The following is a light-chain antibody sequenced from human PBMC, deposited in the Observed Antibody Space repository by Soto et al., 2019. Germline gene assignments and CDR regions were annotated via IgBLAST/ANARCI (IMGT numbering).Light chain of an antibody. CDR1: QSISSW. J-gene: IGKJ1*01. V-gene: IGKV1-5*03. CDR2: KAS. CDR3: QQYHSYRT. Sequence: DIPMTQSPSSLSASVGDRVTITCRASQSISSWLAWYQQKPGKAPKLLIYKASSLESGVPSRFSGSGSGTEFTLTISRLSPDDFATYYCQQYHSYRTFGQGTKVENK.